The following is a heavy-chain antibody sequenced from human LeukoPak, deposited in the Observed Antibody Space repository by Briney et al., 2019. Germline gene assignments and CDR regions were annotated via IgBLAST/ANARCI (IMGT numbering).Heavy chain of an antibody. CDR3: ARREIFGALSSWFAP. CDR2: INHSGST. Sequence: SETLSLTCADSGVSFSGYYWRWIRQPPGKGLEWIEEINHSGSTNYNPSLKSRDTISVDTSKNQFSLKLSSVTAADTAVYYCARREIFGALSSWFAPWGQWTLVTVSS. J-gene: IGHJ5*02. V-gene: IGHV4-34*01. CDR1: GVSFSGYY. D-gene: IGHD3-3*01.